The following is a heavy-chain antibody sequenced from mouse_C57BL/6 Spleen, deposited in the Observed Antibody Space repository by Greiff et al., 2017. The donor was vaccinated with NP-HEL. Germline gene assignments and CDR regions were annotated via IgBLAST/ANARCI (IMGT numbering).Heavy chain of an antibody. V-gene: IGHV1-53*01. Sequence: QVQLQQPGTELVKPGASVKLSCTASGSTFTSYWMHWVKQRPGQGLEWIGNINPSNGGTTYNEKFKSKATLTVDKSSSTAYMQLSSLTSEDSAVYYCARPLGNGNPYFDYWGQGTTLTVSS. CDR1: GSTFTSYW. J-gene: IGHJ2*01. CDR2: INPSNGGT. D-gene: IGHD2-1*01. CDR3: ARPLGNGNPYFDY.